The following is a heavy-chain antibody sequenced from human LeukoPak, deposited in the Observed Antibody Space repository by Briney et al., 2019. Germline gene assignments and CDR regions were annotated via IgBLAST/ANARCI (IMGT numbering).Heavy chain of an antibody. CDR2: INPSGGST. D-gene: IGHD4/OR15-4a*01. CDR3: ARMGDYHLVSFFDY. CDR1: GYTFTNYY. V-gene: IGHV1-46*01. Sequence: ASVKVSCKTSGYTFTNYYMHWVRQAPGQGLEWMGIINPSGGSTNFAQKFQGRVTMTRDTSKSTVYMELSSLRYEDTAVYYCARMGDYHLVSFFDYWGQGTLVTVSS. J-gene: IGHJ4*02.